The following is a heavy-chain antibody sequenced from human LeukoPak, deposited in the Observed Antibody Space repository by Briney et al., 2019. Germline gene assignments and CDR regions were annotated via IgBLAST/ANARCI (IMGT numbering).Heavy chain of an antibody. CDR3: ARHLSSSWQFNY. CDR1: GDSISSYY. V-gene: IGHV4-59*08. Sequence: PSETLSLTCTVSGDSISSYYWTWIRQPPGKGLEWIGYIYYSETTDYSGTTNYNPSLNGRVTISVDTSKNQFSLKLSSVTAADTAIYYCARHLSSSWQFNYWSQGTLVTVSS. J-gene: IGHJ4*02. CDR2: IYYSETTDYSGTT. D-gene: IGHD2-2*01.